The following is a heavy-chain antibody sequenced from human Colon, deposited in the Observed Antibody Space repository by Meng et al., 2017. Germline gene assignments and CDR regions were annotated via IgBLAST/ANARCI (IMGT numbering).Heavy chain of an antibody. D-gene: IGHD1-26*01. CDR3: AREVGGSKPHFDY. CDR2: IYYSGST. V-gene: IGHV4-31*03. CDR1: GGSISSGTYY. Sequence: QVQLPGQLPGLGQPPQPWSLPCTVSGGSISSGTYYWNWIRQHPGKGLEWIGYIYYSGSTYYNPSLKSRFTISVDTSKNQFSLKVYSVTAADTAVYYCAREVGGSKPHFDYWGQGALVTVSS. J-gene: IGHJ4*02.